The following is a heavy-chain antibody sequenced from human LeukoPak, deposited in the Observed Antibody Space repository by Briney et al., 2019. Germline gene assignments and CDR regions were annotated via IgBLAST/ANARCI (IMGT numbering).Heavy chain of an antibody. Sequence: SETLSLTCTVSGGSISSYYWSWIRQPPGKGLEWIGYIYYSGSTNYNPSLKSRVTISVETSKNQFSLKLSSVTAADTAVYYCASLGYSYGFDYWGQGTLVTVSS. J-gene: IGHJ4*02. V-gene: IGHV4-59*01. CDR1: GGSISSYY. D-gene: IGHD5-18*01. CDR2: IYYSGST. CDR3: ASLGYSYGFDY.